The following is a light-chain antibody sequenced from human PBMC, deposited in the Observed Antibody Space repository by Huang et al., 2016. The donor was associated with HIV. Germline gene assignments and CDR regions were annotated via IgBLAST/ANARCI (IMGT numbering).Light chain of an antibody. CDR2: DAS. CDR3: QQRNSWPLT. J-gene: IGKJ4*01. Sequence: EIVLTQSPATLSLSPGERATLSCRASQSVSSYLAWYQQKPGQAPRLRIYDASNRATGIPARFSGSGSGTDFTLTISSLEPEDFAVYYCQQRNSWPLTFGGGTKVEIK. CDR1: QSVSSY. V-gene: IGKV3-11*01.